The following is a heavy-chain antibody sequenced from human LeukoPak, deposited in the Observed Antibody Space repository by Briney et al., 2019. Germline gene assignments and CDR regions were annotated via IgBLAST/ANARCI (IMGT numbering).Heavy chain of an antibody. D-gene: IGHD3-22*01. CDR2: ISSSSSYI. J-gene: IGHJ6*03. V-gene: IGHV3-21*04. CDR1: RYTFSSYS. Sequence: PGGSLRLSCAVSRYTFSSYSMNWVRQAPGKGLEWVSSISSSSSYIYYADSVKGRFTSSRDNAKNSLYLQMNSLRDEDTTVYHCARGVHDSSGYSYYYYYYMDVWGKGTTVTVSS. CDR3: ARGVHDSSGYSYYYYYYMDV.